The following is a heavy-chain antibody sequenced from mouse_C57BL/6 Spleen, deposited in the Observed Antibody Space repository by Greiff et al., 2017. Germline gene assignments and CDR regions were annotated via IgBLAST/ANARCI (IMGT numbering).Heavy chain of an antibody. J-gene: IGHJ4*01. CDR1: GYTFTSYW. V-gene: IGHV1-55*01. CDR3: ARSRGYYAMDY. Sequence: VKLQQPGAELVKPGASVKMSCKASGYTFTSYWITWVKQRPGQGLEWIGDIYPGSGSTNYNEKFKSKATLTVDTSSSTAYMQLSSLTSEDSAVYYCARSRGYYAMDYWGQGTSVTVSS. CDR2: IYPGSGST.